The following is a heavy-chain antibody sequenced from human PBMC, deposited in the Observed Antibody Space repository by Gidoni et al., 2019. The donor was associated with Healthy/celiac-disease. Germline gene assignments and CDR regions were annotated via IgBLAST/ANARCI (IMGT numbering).Heavy chain of an antibody. CDR2: IIPIFRTA. V-gene: IGHV1-69*01. J-gene: IGHJ5*02. CDR3: ARGSTKTEVNWVDP. CDR1: RGTSSSDA. D-gene: IGHD3-10*01. Sequence: QVQLVQTGAEGKKPGSSVKVSVTASRGTSSSDAISWVRQAPGQGTEWMGGIIPIFRTANYAQQFQGRVTITADESTSTAYMGLSRLRSEDTAVYYCARGSTKTEVNWVDPWGQGTLVTVSS.